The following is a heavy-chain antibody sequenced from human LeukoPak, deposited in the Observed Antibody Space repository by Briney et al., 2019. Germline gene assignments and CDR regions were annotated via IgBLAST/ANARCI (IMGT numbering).Heavy chain of an antibody. CDR1: GYSISSGYY. CDR3: VRDQPYIDV. CDR2: VYHSGNT. J-gene: IGHJ6*03. V-gene: IGHV4-38-2*02. Sequence: PSETLSLTCTVSGYSISSGYYWGWIRQPPGKGLEWIGGVYHSGNTYYNPSLKSRVTISVDTSKNQFSLRLTSVTAADTAVYYCVRDQPYIDVSGKGTTVTVSS.